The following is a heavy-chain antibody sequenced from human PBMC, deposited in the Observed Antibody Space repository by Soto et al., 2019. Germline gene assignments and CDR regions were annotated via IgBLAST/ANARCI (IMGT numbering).Heavy chain of an antibody. V-gene: IGHV4-30-4*01. CDR1: GGSISTDDHF. D-gene: IGHD6-13*01. J-gene: IGHJ4*02. CDR2: IYHSGST. Sequence: QVQLQESGPGLVKPSQTLSLTCTVSGGSISTDDHFWSWIRQPPGKGLEWIGYIYHSGSTHYNPSFKGRLFISLDPSKNQFSLQLTSVTAADTAVYYCATVRSRWNIDYWGQGTLVTVSS. CDR3: ATVRSRWNIDY.